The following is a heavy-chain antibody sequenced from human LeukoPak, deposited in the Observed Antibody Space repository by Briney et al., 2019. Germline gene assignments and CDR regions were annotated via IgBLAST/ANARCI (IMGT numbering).Heavy chain of an antibody. CDR1: GGSISSGDYY. CDR2: IYHSGST. D-gene: IGHD6-13*01. Sequence: SENLSLTCTVSGGSISSGDYYWSWIRQPPGKGLEWIGYIYHSGSTNYNPSLKSRVTISVDKSKNQFSLKLSSVTAADTAVYYCARVLQDPYSSSWYETYWGQGTLVTVSS. J-gene: IGHJ4*02. CDR3: ARVLQDPYSSSWYETY. V-gene: IGHV4-30-4*01.